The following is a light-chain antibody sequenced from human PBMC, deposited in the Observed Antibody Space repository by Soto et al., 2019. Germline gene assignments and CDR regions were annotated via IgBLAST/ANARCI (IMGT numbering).Light chain of an antibody. CDR3: QSYDSSLSGSV. Sequence: QSVLTQPPSVSGAPGQRVTISCTGSSSNIGAGYDVHWYQQLPGTAPKLLIYGNSNRPSGVPDRFSGSKSGTSASLAITGLXAEXEADYYCQSYDSSLSGSVFGGGTKLTVL. V-gene: IGLV1-40*01. CDR2: GNS. J-gene: IGLJ2*01. CDR1: SSNIGAGYD.